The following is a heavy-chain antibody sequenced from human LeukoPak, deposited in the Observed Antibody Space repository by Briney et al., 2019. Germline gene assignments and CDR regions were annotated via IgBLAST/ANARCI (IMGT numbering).Heavy chain of an antibody. Sequence: GGSLRLSCAASGFTFSSYAMSWVRQAPGKGLEWVSAISGSGGSTYYADSVKGRFTISRDNSKNTLYLQMNSLRVEDTAVYYCAKVEDFWSGYYSYLNFDYWGQGTLVTVSS. D-gene: IGHD3-3*01. CDR3: AKVEDFWSGYYSYLNFDY. CDR1: GFTFSSYA. CDR2: ISGSGGST. J-gene: IGHJ4*02. V-gene: IGHV3-23*01.